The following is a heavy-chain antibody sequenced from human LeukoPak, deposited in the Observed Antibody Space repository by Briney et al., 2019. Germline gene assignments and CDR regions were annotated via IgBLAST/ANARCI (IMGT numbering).Heavy chain of an antibody. Sequence: GGSLRLSCAASGFTFSSYSMNWVRQAPGKGLEWVSSISSGSSYIYYADSVKGRFTISRDNAKNSLYLQMNSLRAEDTAVYYCARDAVLIGLDYWGQGTLVTVSS. CDR1: GFTFSSYS. CDR3: ARDAVLIGLDY. J-gene: IGHJ4*02. CDR2: ISSGSSYI. V-gene: IGHV3-21*01.